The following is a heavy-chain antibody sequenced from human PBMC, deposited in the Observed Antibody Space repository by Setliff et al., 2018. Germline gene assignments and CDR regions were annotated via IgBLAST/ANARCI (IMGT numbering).Heavy chain of an antibody. CDR2: IYHSGST. CDR1: GYSISSGYY. CDR3: ARGYSGYDYLKPFDY. J-gene: IGHJ4*02. V-gene: IGHV4-38-2*01. D-gene: IGHD5-12*01. Sequence: SETLSLTCAVSGYSISSGYYWGWIRQPPGKGLEWIGSIYHSGSTYYNPSLKSRVTISVDTSRNQFSLKLSSVTAADTAVYYCARGYSGYDYLKPFDYWGQGTLVTVSS.